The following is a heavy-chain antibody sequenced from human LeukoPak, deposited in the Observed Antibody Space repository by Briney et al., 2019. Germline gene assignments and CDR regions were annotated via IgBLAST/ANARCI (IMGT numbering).Heavy chain of an antibody. CDR2: IYYSGST. D-gene: IGHD3-3*01. V-gene: IGHV4-39*07. CDR1: GGSISSYY. J-gene: IGHJ3*02. CDR3: ARAKNDFWSGYYSGGDAFDI. Sequence: PSETLSLTCTVSGGSISSYYWGWIRQPPGKGLEWIGSIYYSGSTYYNPSPKSRVTISVDTSKNQFSLKLSSVTAADTAVYYCARAKNDFWSGYYSGGDAFDIWGQGTMVTVSS.